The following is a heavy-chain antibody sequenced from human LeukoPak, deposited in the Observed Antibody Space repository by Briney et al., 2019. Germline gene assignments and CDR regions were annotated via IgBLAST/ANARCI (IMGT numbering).Heavy chain of an antibody. CDR1: GFTFSSYA. D-gene: IGHD2-2*01. Sequence: GGSLRLSCAASGFTFSSYAMSWVRQAPGKGLEWVSAISGSGGSTYYAGSVKGRFTISRDNSKNTLYLQMNSLRAEDTAVYYCAKDIKYQLLGGRLDPWGQGTLVTVSS. J-gene: IGHJ5*02. V-gene: IGHV3-23*01. CDR2: ISGSGGST. CDR3: AKDIKYQLLGGRLDP.